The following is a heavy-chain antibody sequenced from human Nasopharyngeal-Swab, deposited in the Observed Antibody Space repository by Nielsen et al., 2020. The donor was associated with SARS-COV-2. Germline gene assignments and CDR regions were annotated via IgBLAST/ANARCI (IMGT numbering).Heavy chain of an antibody. CDR3: ASGARRGRVPFDY. CDR2: INYSGTT. D-gene: IGHD3-16*01. V-gene: IGHV4-34*01. J-gene: IGHJ4*02. Sequence: GSLRLSCAVSVGSFSGYYWSWIRQSPGKGLEWIGQINYSGTTNYNPSLKSRVAISVDTSKDQFSLKLNSVTAADTAVYYCASGARRGRVPFDYWGQGTQVTVSS. CDR1: VGSFSGYY.